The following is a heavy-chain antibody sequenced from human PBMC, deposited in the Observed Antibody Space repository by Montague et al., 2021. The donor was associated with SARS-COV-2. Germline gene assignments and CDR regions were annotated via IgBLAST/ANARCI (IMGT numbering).Heavy chain of an antibody. Sequence: SETLSLTCAVPGGSISTDNWWSRVRRPPGKGLEWIGEIFHSGRTNYNPSLKSRVTISVDRSNNQFSLELSSVTAADTAIYYCARDSQRSHFDYWGQEILVTVSS. D-gene: IGHD6-25*01. V-gene: IGHV4-4*02. CDR1: GGSISTDNW. CDR2: IFHSGRT. CDR3: ARDSQRSHFDY. J-gene: IGHJ4*02.